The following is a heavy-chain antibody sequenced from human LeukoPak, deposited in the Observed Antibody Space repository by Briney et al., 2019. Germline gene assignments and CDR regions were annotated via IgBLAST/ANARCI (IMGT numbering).Heavy chain of an antibody. CDR2: ISSSSSYI. CDR3: ARGVVVTRRGPRYYFDY. CDR1: RFTIRSYS. J-gene: IGHJ4*02. V-gene: IGHV3-21*01. Sequence: GGSLRLSCAASRFTIRSYSMNWVRQTPGKGLEWVSSISSSSSYIYYADSVKGRFTISRDNAKNSLYLQMNSLRVEDTAVYYCARGVVVTRRGPRYYFDYWGQGTLVTVSS. D-gene: IGHD4-23*01.